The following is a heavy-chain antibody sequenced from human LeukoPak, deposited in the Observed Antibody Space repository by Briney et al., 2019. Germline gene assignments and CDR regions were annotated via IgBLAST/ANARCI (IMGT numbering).Heavy chain of an antibody. Sequence: GGSLRLSCAASGFTFSSSAMNWVRQAPGKGLEWVSAITGSGTGTYYADSVKGRFTISRDNSKNTLYLQMNSLRAEDTAVYYCATDCYDSSGIPGDAFDIWGQGTMVTVSS. D-gene: IGHD3-22*01. CDR1: GFTFSSSA. CDR3: ATDCYDSSGIPGDAFDI. CDR2: ITGSGTGT. J-gene: IGHJ3*02. V-gene: IGHV3-23*01.